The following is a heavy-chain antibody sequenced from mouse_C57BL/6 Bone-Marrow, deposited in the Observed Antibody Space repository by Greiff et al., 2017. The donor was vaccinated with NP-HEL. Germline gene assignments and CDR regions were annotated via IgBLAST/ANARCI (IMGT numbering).Heavy chain of an antibody. V-gene: IGHV1-66*01. D-gene: IGHD1-1*01. CDR3: ARGTIPTTWFAY. CDR1: GYSFTSYY. Sequence: LQQSGPELVKPGASVKISCKASGYSFTSYYIHWVKQRPGPGLEWIGWIYPGSGNTKYNEKFKGKATLTADTSSSTAYMQLSSLTSEDSAVYYCARGTIPTTWFAYWGQGTLVTVSA. J-gene: IGHJ3*01. CDR2: IYPGSGNT.